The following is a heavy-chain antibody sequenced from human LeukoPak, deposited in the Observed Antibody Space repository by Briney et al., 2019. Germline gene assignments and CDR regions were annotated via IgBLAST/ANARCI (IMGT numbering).Heavy chain of an antibody. CDR1: GYTFTSYA. D-gene: IGHD1-26*01. CDR2: IIPIFGTA. V-gene: IGHV1-69*13. J-gene: IGHJ5*02. Sequence: SVKVSCKASGYTFTSYAISWVGQAPGQGLEWMGGIIPIFGTANYAQKFQGRVTITADESTSTAYMELSSLRSEDTAVYYCAPSMEPHPRSLWFDPWGQGTLVTVSS. CDR3: APSMEPHPRSLWFDP.